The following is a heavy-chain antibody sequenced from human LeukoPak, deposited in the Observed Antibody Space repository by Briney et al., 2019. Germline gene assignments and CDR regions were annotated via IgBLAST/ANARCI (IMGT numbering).Heavy chain of an antibody. CDR1: GGSISGFY. Sequence: PSETLSLTCTVSGGSISGFYWSWIRQPPGKGLEWIGCIYYSGTTTYNPSLKSRVTISIDMSNNHFSLNLRSVTAADKAVYYCARDSGPWGVFDPWGQGTLVTVSS. V-gene: IGHV4-59*01. J-gene: IGHJ5*02. CDR2: IYYSGTT. D-gene: IGHD3-10*01. CDR3: ARDSGPWGVFDP.